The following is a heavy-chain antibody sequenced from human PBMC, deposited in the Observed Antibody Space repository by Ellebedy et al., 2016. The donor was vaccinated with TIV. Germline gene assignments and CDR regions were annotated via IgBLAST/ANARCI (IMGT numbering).Heavy chain of an antibody. Sequence: MPSETLSLTCTVSGGSISSSSYYRGWIRQPPGKGLEWIGSIYYSGSTYYNPSLKSRVTISVDTSKNQFSLKLSSVTAADTAVYYCARDGYSYGYLPHKNYYGMDVWGQGTTVTVSS. J-gene: IGHJ6*02. CDR3: ARDGYSYGYLPHKNYYGMDV. CDR1: GGSISSSSYY. CDR2: IYYSGST. D-gene: IGHD5-18*01. V-gene: IGHV4-39*07.